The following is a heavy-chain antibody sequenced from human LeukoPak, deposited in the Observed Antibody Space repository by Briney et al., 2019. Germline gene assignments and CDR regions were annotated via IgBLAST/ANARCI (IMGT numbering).Heavy chain of an antibody. V-gene: IGHV5-51*01. CDR1: GYSFTNYW. CDR2: IYPGDSDT. J-gene: IGHJ4*02. Sequence: GESLKISCIGSGYSFTNYWIGWVRQMPGKGLEWMGIIYPGDSDTRYSPSFQGQVTISADKSISTAYLQWSSLKASDTAMYYCARQQAYYYDSSGYYDYWGQGTLVTVSS. CDR3: ARQQAYYYDSSGYYDY. D-gene: IGHD3-22*01.